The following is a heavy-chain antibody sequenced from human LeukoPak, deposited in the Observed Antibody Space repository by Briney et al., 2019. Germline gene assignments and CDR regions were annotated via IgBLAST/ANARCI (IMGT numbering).Heavy chain of an antibody. CDR1: GDSISNSNYY. CDR2: IYYSGST. J-gene: IGHJ6*03. V-gene: IGHV4-39*07. D-gene: IGHD6-13*01. Sequence: SETLSLTCTVSGDSISNSNYYWGWIRQPPGKGLEWIGSIYYSGSTYYNPSLKSRVTILVDTSKNQFSLKLSSVTAADTAVYYCARGGCSSSWYLGYYYYYMDVWGKGTTVTISS. CDR3: ARGGCSSSWYLGYYYYYMDV.